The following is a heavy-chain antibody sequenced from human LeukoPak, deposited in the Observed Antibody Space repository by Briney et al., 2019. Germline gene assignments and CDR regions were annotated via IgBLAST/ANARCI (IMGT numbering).Heavy chain of an antibody. CDR1: GGTFSSYA. CDR2: IIPIFGTA. J-gene: IGHJ6*03. Sequence: PVKVSCKASGGTFSSYAISWVRQAPGQGLEWMGGIIPIFGTANYAQKFQGRVTITTDESTSTAYMELSSLRSEDTAVYYCASSGRYSSSWRPWYYYYYMDVWGKGTTVTVSS. CDR3: ASSGRYSSSWRPWYYYYYMDV. D-gene: IGHD6-13*01. V-gene: IGHV1-69*05.